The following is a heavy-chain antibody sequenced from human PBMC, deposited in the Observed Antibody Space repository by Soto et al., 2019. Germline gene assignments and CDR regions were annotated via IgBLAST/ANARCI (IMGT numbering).Heavy chain of an antibody. D-gene: IGHD3-10*01. CDR2: IRNKGDSYTT. CDR3: VSRGQRNSEAFDV. J-gene: IGHJ3*01. CDR1: GFTFSASV. Sequence: EVQLVDSGGGLVQPGGSLKLSCAASGFTFSASVIHWVRQASGKGLELVGLIRNKGDSYTTTCAPSLEGRIAISRDDSKNTAYLQRNTLKTEDTAKYFGVSRGQRNSEAFDVWGQGTTVTVSS. V-gene: IGHV3-73*01.